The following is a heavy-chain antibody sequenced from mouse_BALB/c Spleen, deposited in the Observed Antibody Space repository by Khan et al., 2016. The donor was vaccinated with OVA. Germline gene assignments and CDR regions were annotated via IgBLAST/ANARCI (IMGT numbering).Heavy chain of an antibody. CDR2: IWSDGST. Sequence: QVQLKQSGPGLVAPSQSLSITCTISGFSLTNYGVHWVRQPPGKGLEWLVVIWSDGSTTYNSALKSRLTISKDNSKSQVFLKMNSLQPDDTAVYFRAKEPHQHYKIMDYGGQGTSVTVSS. CDR1: GFSLTNYG. D-gene: IGHD1-2*01. CDR3: AKEPHQHYKIMDY. J-gene: IGHJ4*01. V-gene: IGHV2-6-1*01.